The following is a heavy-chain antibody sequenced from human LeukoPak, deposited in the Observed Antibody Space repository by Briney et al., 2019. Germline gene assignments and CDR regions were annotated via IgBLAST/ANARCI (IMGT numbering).Heavy chain of an antibody. J-gene: IGHJ4*02. V-gene: IGHV3-23*01. CDR3: AGGIQNFDF. CDR1: GFTFSSYA. D-gene: IGHD5-18*01. Sequence: GGSLRLSCAASGFTFSSYAMSWVRQAPGKGLGWVSGCSGSGISTYHADSVKGRFTISRDNSKNTLYLQMNSLRAEDTAVYYCAGGIQNFDFWGQGTLVTVSS. CDR2: CSGSGIST.